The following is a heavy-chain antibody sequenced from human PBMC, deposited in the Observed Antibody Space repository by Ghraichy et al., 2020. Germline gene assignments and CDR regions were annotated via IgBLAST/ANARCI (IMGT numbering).Heavy chain of an antibody. CDR1: GYTFTGYY. CDR2: INPSSGDT. CDR3: ARDPGSPNLFDP. V-gene: IGHV1-2*02. D-gene: IGHD3-10*01. J-gene: IGHJ5*02. Sequence: ASVKVSCEASGYTFTGYYMHWVRQAPGQGLEWMGWINPSSGDTNYAQKFQGRVTMTRDTSINTAYMELSSLTTDDTAIFFCARDPGSPNLFDPWGQGTLVTVFS.